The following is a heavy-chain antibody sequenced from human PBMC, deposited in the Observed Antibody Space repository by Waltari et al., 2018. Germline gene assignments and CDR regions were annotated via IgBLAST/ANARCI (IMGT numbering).Heavy chain of an antibody. V-gene: IGHV4-31*03. Sequence: QVQLQESGPGLVKPSQTLSLPCTVSGGSISSGGYYWSWIRQHPGKGLEWIGYIYYSGSTYYNPSLKSRVTISVDTSKNQFSLKLSSVTAADTAVYYCARDRNDFWSGDDAFDIWGQGTMVTVSS. CDR2: IYYSGST. D-gene: IGHD3-3*01. CDR1: GGSISSGGYY. CDR3: ARDRNDFWSGDDAFDI. J-gene: IGHJ3*02.